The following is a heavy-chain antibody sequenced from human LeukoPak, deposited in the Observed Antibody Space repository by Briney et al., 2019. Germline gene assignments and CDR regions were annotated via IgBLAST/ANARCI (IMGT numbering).Heavy chain of an antibody. CDR3: AKTTGGATHFDY. Sequence: GGSLRLSCAASGFTFSSYWMHWVRQAPGKGLEWVSAISGSGGSTYYADSVKGRFTISRDNSKNTLYLQMNSLRAEDTAVYYCAKTTGGATHFDYWGQGTLVTVSS. D-gene: IGHD1-26*01. CDR1: GFTFSSYW. CDR2: ISGSGGST. J-gene: IGHJ4*02. V-gene: IGHV3-23*01.